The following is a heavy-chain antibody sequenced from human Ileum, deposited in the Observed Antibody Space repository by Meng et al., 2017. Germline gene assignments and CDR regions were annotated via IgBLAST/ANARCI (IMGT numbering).Heavy chain of an antibody. J-gene: IGHJ4*02. CDR3: VRDHWGSLDY. Sequence: QVQLQESGPGLVRPSETLSLICTVSGGSVSTSDYQWGWIRQPPGKGLEWIGYAGTNYNPSLKSRVTISVDTSKRQFSLKLTSVTAADTAVYYCVRDHWGSLDYWGQGILVTVSS. CDR1: GGSVSTSDYQ. D-gene: IGHD7-27*01. CDR2: AGT. V-gene: IGHV4-61*08.